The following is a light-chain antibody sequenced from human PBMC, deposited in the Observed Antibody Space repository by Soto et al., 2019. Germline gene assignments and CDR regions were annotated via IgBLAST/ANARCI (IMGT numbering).Light chain of an antibody. CDR3: STWDDSQVI. J-gene: IGLJ2*01. V-gene: IGLV1-47*02. CDR2: SDD. Sequence: QPVLTQPPSASGTPGQRVTISCSGSSSSIESNYVYWYQHLPGTAPKLLIYSDDQRPSGVPDRFSGSRSGTSASLAISGLRSDDEGDYYCSTWDDSQVIFGGGTKLTVL. CDR1: SSSIESNY.